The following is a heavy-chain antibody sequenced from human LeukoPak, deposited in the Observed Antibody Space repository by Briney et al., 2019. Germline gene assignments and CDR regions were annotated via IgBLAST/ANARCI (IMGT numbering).Heavy chain of an antibody. Sequence: GGSMRPSCAASRFTLSNYGMSWVRQAPGKVLEWVAWISGTGGSTHYADSVKGRFTIPRDNSKNTVYLQMRNLRVEHTAVYYCAKVVAGNIDYYFDYWGQGILVAVSS. D-gene: IGHD2/OR15-2a*01. J-gene: IGHJ4*02. CDR2: ISGTGGST. V-gene: IGHV3-23*01. CDR3: AKVVAGNIDYYFDY. CDR1: RFTLSNYG.